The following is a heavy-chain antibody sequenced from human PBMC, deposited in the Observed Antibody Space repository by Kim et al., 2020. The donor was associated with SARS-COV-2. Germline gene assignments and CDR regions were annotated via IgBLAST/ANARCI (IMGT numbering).Heavy chain of an antibody. J-gene: IGHJ1*01. CDR1: GFTFSSYA. D-gene: IGHD3-22*01. CDR2: ISYDGSNK. Sequence: GGSLRLSCAASGFTFSSYAMHWVRQAPGKGLEWVAVISYDGSNKYYADSVKGRFTISRDNSKNTLYLQMNSLRAEDTAVYYCARDPNYYDSSGYPPDSYFQHWGQGTLVTVSS. V-gene: IGHV3-30*04. CDR3: ARDPNYYDSSGYPPDSYFQH.